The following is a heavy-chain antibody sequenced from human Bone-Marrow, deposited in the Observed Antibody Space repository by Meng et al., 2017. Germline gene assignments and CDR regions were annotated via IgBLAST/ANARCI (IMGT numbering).Heavy chain of an antibody. V-gene: IGHV4-39*01. Sequence: QLQLQESGPGLVKPSETLSLTCTVSGGSISSSSYYWGWIRQPPGKGLEWIGSIYYSGSTYYNPSLKSRVTISVDTSKNQFSLKLSSVTAADTAVYYCASQFWSEYYDSSGRFDYWGQGTLVTVSS. J-gene: IGHJ4*02. CDR1: GGSISSSSYY. CDR2: IYYSGST. D-gene: IGHD3-22*01. CDR3: ASQFWSEYYDSSGRFDY.